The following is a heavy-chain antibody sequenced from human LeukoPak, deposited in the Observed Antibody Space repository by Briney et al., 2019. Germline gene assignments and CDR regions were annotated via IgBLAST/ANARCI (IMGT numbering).Heavy chain of an antibody. J-gene: IGHJ4*02. CDR1: GGSFSGYY. CDR3: AKVGSSAYYHIGDFDY. V-gene: IGHV4-34*01. Sequence: SETLSLTCAVYGGSFSGYYWSWIRQPPGKGLEWIGEINHSGSTNYNPSLKSRVTISVDTSKNQFSLKLSSVTAADTAVYYCAKVGSSAYYHIGDFDYWGQGALVTVSS. D-gene: IGHD3-22*01. CDR2: INHSGST.